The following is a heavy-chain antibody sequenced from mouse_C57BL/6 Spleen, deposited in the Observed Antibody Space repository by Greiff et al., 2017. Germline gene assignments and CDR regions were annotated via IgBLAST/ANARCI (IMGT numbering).Heavy chain of an antibody. CDR1: GFTFSSYG. Sequence: EVKLVESGGDLVKPGGSLKLSCAASGFTFSSYGMSWVRQTPDKRLEWVATISSGGSYTYYPDSVKGRFTISRDNAKNTLYLQMSSLKSEDTAMYYCERITVVASYYAMDYWGQGTSVTVSS. V-gene: IGHV5-6*02. CDR3: ERITVVASYYAMDY. CDR2: ISSGGSYT. D-gene: IGHD1-1*01. J-gene: IGHJ4*01.